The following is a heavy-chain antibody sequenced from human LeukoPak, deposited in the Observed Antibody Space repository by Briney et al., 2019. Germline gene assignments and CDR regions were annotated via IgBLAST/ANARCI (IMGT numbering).Heavy chain of an antibody. CDR3: ARGTTISGSQSPYDAFDI. J-gene: IGHJ3*02. CDR2: IGTGGHIT. Sequence: GGSLRLSCSASGFTFSIYAVHWVRQAPGKGLEYVSGIGTGGHITYYADSVKGRFTISRDNAKNSLYLQMNSLRAEDTAVYYCARGTTISGSQSPYDAFDIWGQGTMVTVSS. D-gene: IGHD1-26*01. V-gene: IGHV3-64*04. CDR1: GFTFSIYA.